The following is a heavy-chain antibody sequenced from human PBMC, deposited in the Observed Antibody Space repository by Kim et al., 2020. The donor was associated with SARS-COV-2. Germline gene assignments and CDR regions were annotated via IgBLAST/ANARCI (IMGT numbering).Heavy chain of an antibody. D-gene: IGHD2-15*01. CDR1: GFTFSSYA. CDR3: AKGLGDSSYSPVVY. Sequence: GGSLRLSCAASGFTFSSYAMSWVRQTPGKGLEWVSVIGNSGGTTFYADSVKGRFTISRDDSKNTLFLQMNTLRAEDTAIYYCAKGLGDSSYSPVVYWGQGTLVTVSS. V-gene: IGHV3-23*01. CDR2: IGNSGGTT. J-gene: IGHJ4*02.